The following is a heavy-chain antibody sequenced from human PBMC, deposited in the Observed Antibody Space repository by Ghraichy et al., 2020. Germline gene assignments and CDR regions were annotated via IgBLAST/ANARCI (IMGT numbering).Heavy chain of an antibody. CDR3: ASGSPGLWELPYNPFDF. Sequence: SQTLSLTCTVSSGSISDDNAYWAWIRQPPGKGMEWIGNIYYSGSTFYNPSLNSRASISVDTSRNQFSLKLTSVTAADTAVYYCASGSPGLWELPYNPFDFWGQGTPVTVSS. V-gene: IGHV4-39*07. D-gene: IGHD3-10*01. CDR1: SGSISDDNAY. J-gene: IGHJ4*02. CDR2: IYYSGST.